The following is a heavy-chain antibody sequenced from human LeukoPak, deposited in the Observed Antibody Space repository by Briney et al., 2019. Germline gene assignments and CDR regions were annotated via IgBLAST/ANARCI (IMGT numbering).Heavy chain of an antibody. CDR2: ISISGDDT. CDR3: ANEIRPNDY. J-gene: IGHJ4*02. CDR1: GFSFSSHT. Sequence: GGSLRLSCATSGFSFSSHTMTWVRQAPGKGLEWLSAISISGDDTYYADSVKGRFTISRDNSKNTLYLQMNSLSADDTAMYYCANEIRPNDYWGQGTLVTVSS. V-gene: IGHV3-23*01. D-gene: IGHD4-17*01.